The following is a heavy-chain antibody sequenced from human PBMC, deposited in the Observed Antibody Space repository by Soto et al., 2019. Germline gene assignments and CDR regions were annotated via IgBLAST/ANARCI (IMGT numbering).Heavy chain of an antibody. V-gene: IGHV4-61*03. Sequence: PSETLSLTCSVSGGSVGRGSYYWSWIRQPPGKGMEWIGYMYYHGGTNYNPSLKSRVTISADTSKDRFSLNLTSVTAADTAMYYCARVGGNTFDYWGQGTLVTVSS. CDR1: GGSVGRGSYY. J-gene: IGHJ4*02. CDR3: ARVGGNTFDY. CDR2: MYYHGGT. D-gene: IGHD3-16*01.